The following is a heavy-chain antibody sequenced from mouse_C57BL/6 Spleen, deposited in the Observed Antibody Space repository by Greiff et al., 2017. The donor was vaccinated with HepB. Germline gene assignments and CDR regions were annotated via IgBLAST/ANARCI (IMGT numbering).Heavy chain of an antibody. D-gene: IGHD4-1*01. CDR1: GFTFSSYA. CDR3: ARELGGGY. J-gene: IGHJ2*01. CDR2: ISDGGSYT. Sequence: EVKLQESGGGLVKPGGSLKLSCAASGFTFSSYAMSWVRQTPEKRLEWVATISDGGSYTYYPDNVKGRFTISRDNAKNNLYLQMSHLKSEDTAMYYCARELGGGYWGQGTTLTVSS. V-gene: IGHV5-4*01.